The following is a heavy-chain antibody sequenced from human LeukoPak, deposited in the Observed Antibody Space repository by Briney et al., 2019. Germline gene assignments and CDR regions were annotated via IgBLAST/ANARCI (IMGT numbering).Heavy chain of an antibody. Sequence: GGSLRLSCAASGFTFSSYAMSWVRQAPGKGLEWVSVIYSGGSTYYADSVKGRFTISRDNSKNTLYLQMSSLRAEDTAVYYCARDLRLRWSYGMDVWGQGTTVTVSS. V-gene: IGHV3-66*01. CDR1: GFTFSSYA. D-gene: IGHD4-23*01. J-gene: IGHJ6*02. CDR2: IYSGGST. CDR3: ARDLRLRWSYGMDV.